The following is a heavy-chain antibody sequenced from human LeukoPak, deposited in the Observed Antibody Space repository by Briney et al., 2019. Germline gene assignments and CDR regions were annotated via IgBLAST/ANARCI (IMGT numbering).Heavy chain of an antibody. CDR3: ARDPWGIAVAGYFDY. Sequence: SETLSLTCTVSGGSISSGSYYWSWIRQPAGKRLEWIGRIYTSGSTNYNPSLKSRVTISVDTSKNQFSLKLSSVTAADTAVYYCARDPWGIAVAGYFDYWGQGTLVTVSS. V-gene: IGHV4-61*02. CDR1: GGSISSGSYY. CDR2: IYTSGST. D-gene: IGHD6-19*01. J-gene: IGHJ4*02.